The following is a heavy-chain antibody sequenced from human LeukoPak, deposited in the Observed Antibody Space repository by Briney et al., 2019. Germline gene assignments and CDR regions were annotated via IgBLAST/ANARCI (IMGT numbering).Heavy chain of an antibody. V-gene: IGHV1-69*13. CDR1: GGTFSSYA. CDR3: ARAGTDIVVVPAAYNWFDP. J-gene: IGHJ5*02. Sequence: SVKVSCKASGGTFSSYAISWVRQAPGQGLEWMGGIIPIFGTANYAQKFQGRVTITADESTSTAYMELSSLRSEDTAVYYCARAGTDIVVVPAAYNWFDPWAREPWSPSPQ. CDR2: IIPIFGTA. D-gene: IGHD2-2*01.